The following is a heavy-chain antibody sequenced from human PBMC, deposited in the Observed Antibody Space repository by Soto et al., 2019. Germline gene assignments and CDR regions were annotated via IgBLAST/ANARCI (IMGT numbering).Heavy chain of an antibody. CDR1: GYSFTFYW. D-gene: IGHD3-16*01. V-gene: IGHV5-51*01. Sequence: GESLKISCEASGYSFTFYWIAWARQLPGKGLEWMGIIYPDDSDTRYSPSFQGQVTISADESITTAFLQWSSLKASDTGMYYCPRHQGEQGAFDIWGQGTMVTVSS. CDR3: PRHQGEQGAFDI. CDR2: IYPDDSDT. J-gene: IGHJ3*02.